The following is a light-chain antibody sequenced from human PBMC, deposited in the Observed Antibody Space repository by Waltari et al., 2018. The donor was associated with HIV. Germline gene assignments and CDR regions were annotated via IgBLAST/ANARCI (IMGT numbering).Light chain of an antibody. CDR1: QSVSSN. J-gene: IGKJ1*01. CDR3: QQYNDWPRT. V-gene: IGKV3-15*01. Sequence: EVVMTQSPATLSVSPGARAALACRASQSVSSNLAWYQQKPGQAPRLLIYAASTRATGVPVRISGSGSGTEFTLTISSLQSEDFAVYYCQQYNDWPRTFGQGTKVEIK. CDR2: AAS.